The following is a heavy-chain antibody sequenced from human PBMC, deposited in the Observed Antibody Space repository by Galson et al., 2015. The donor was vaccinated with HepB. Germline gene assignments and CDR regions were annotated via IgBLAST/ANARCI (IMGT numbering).Heavy chain of an antibody. J-gene: IGHJ4*02. D-gene: IGHD3-22*01. CDR3: ARGDYYDSSGYYYTNYFDY. CDR1: GFSLSTSGMC. Sequence: PALVKPTQTLTLTCTFSGFSLSTSGMCVSWIRQPPGKALEWLAHIDWDDDKYYSTSLKTRLTISKDTSKNQVVLTMTNMDPVDTATYYCARGDYYDSSGYYYTNYFDYWGQGTLVTVSS. V-gene: IGHV2-70*01. CDR2: IDWDDDK.